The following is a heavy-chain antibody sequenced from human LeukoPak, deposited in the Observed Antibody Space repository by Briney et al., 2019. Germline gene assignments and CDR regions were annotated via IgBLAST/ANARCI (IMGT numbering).Heavy chain of an antibody. CDR3: TRLGITIFGVVIIPGDYFDY. Sequence: PGGSLRLSCTASGITFGDYAMSWVRQAPGKGLEWVGFIRSKAYGGTTEYAASVKGRFTISRDDSKSIAYLQMNSLKTEDTAVYYCTRLGITIFGVVIIPGDYFDYWGQGTLVTVSS. CDR2: IRSKAYGGTT. CDR1: GITFGDYA. J-gene: IGHJ4*02. V-gene: IGHV3-49*04. D-gene: IGHD3-3*01.